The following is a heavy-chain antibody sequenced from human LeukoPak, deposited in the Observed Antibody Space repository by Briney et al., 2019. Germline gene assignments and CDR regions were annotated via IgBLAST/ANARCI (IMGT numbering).Heavy chain of an antibody. CDR2: ISYDGSNK. V-gene: IGHV3-30*18. CDR1: GFTFSSYG. D-gene: IGHD3-10*01. CDR3: AKDWGSSGLLWFGDLRPHAFDI. J-gene: IGHJ3*02. Sequence: PGRSLRLSCAASGFTFSSYGMHWVRQAPGKGLEWVAVISYDGSNKYYADSVKGRFTISRDNSKNTLYLQMNSLRAENTAVYYCAKDWGSSGLLWFGDLRPHAFDIWGQGTMVTVSS.